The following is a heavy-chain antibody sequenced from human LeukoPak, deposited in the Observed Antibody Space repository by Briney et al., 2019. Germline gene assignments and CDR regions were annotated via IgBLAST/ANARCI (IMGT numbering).Heavy chain of an antibody. J-gene: IGHJ4*02. CDR2: ITAGNGDT. D-gene: IGHD7-27*01. Sequence: ASVKVSCKASGYTFTSYGISWVRQAPGQRPEWMGWITAGNGDTRYSQEFQGRVSITTDTSTSTAYMELRSLRSDDTAVYYCARKNWGHDCWGQGTLVTVSS. CDR3: ARKNWGHDC. V-gene: IGHV1-18*01. CDR1: GYTFTSYG.